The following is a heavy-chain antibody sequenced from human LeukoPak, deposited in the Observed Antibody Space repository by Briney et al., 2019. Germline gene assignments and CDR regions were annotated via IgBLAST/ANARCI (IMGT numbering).Heavy chain of an antibody. CDR2: IYSGGST. CDR1: GFTVSSNY. CDR3: ARGFSGVLRYFDY. D-gene: IGHD3-9*01. J-gene: IGHJ4*02. V-gene: IGHV3-53*01. Sequence: GGSLRLSCAASGFTVSSNYMSWVRQAPGKGLEWVSVIYSGGSTYYADSVKGRFTITRDNSKNTLYLQMNSLRAEDTAVYYCARGFSGVLRYFDYWGQGTLATVSS.